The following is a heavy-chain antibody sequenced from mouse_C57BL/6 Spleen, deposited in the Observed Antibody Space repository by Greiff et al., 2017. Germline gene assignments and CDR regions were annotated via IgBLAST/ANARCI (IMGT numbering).Heavy chain of an antibody. CDR2: INPGSGGT. J-gene: IGHJ4*01. CDR1: GYAFTNYL. Sequence: QVQLQQSGAELVRPGTSVKVSCKASGYAFTNYLIEWVKQRPGQGLEWIGVINPGSGGTNYNEKFKGKATLTADKSSSTAYMQLSSLTSEDSAVYFCARVYYDYDEGAGYAMDYWGQGTSVTVSS. D-gene: IGHD2-4*01. V-gene: IGHV1-54*01. CDR3: ARVYYDYDEGAGYAMDY.